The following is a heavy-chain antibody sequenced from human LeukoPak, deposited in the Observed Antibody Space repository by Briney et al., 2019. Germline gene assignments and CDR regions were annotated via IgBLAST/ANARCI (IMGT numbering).Heavy chain of an antibody. CDR3: ARVPLRFLEPFDY. D-gene: IGHD3-3*01. V-gene: IGHV4-34*01. CDR1: GGSVSGYY. J-gene: IGHJ4*02. Sequence: SETLSLTCAVYGGSVSGYYWSWIRQPPEKGLEWIGEISHRGRTHYTPLLQSRVTMSVDTSKNQFALNLNSVTAADTAVYYCARVPLRFLEPFDYWGQGILVTVSS. CDR2: ISHRGRT.